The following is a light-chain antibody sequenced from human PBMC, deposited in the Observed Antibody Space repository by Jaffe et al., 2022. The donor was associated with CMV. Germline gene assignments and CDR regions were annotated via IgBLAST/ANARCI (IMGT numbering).Light chain of an antibody. CDR2: AAS. Sequence: DIQMTQSPSSLSASVGDRVTITCRASQNIHNLNWYQQKPGKAPELLIYAASSLQSGVPSRFSGSGSGTHYTLTISSLQPEDFATYYCQQSYSTPLTFGGGTKVEIK. V-gene: IGKV1-39*01. CDR1: QNIHN. CDR3: QQSYSTPLT. J-gene: IGKJ4*01.